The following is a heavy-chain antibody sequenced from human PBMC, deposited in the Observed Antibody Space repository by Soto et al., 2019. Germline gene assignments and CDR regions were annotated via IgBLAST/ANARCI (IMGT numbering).Heavy chain of an antibody. V-gene: IGHV1-18*01. CDR1: GYTFTSYG. CDR3: ARDQPGYSYGYGLGY. J-gene: IGHJ4*02. D-gene: IGHD5-18*01. CDR2: ISAYNGNT. Sequence: ASVKDSCKASGYTFTSYGISWMRQDPGQGLEWMGWISAYNGNTNYAQKLQGRVTMTTDTSTSTAYMELRSLRSDDTAVYYCARDQPGYSYGYGLGYWGQGILVTVSS.